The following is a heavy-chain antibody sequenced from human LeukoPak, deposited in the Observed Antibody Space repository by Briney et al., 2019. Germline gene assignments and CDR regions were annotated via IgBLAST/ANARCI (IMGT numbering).Heavy chain of an antibody. CDR2: IYTSGST. J-gene: IGHJ4*02. CDR3: ARVVAVAGTLYFDY. CDR1: GGSISSYY. D-gene: IGHD6-19*01. Sequence: SETLSLTCTVSGGSISSYYWSWIRQPAGKGLEWIGRIYTSGSTNYSPSLKSRVTMSVDTSKNQFSLKLSSVTAADTAVYYCARVVAVAGTLYFDYWGQGTLVTVSS. V-gene: IGHV4-4*07.